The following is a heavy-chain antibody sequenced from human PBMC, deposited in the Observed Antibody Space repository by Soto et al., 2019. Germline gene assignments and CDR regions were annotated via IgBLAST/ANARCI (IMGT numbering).Heavy chain of an antibody. Sequence: PGGSLSLSCAASGFTFSSYGMHWVRPAPGKGLEWVAVISYDGSNKYYADSVKGRFTISRDNSKNTLYLQMNSLRAEDTAVYYCAKDISRVFWSGYSGPLYYYYGMDVWGQGTTVPVS. D-gene: IGHD3-3*01. V-gene: IGHV3-30*18. J-gene: IGHJ6*02. CDR2: ISYDGSNK. CDR3: AKDISRVFWSGYSGPLYYYYGMDV. CDR1: GFTFSSYG.